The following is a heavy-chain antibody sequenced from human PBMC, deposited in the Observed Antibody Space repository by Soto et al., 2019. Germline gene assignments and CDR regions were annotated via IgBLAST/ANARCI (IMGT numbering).Heavy chain of an antibody. D-gene: IGHD6-19*01. CDR2: ISYDGSNK. J-gene: IGHJ4*02. CDR3: ARDKAPYSSGWHNRHFDY. CDR1: GFTFSSYA. V-gene: IGHV3-30-3*01. Sequence: QVQLVESGGGLVQPGRSLRLSCAASGFTFSSYAMHWVRQAPGKGLEWVAVISYDGSNKYYADSVKGRFTISRDNSMNTLYLQMNSLRAEDTAVYYCARDKAPYSSGWHNRHFDYWGQGTLVTVSS.